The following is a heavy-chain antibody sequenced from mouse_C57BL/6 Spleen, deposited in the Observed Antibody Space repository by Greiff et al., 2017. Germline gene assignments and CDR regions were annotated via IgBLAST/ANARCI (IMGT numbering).Heavy chain of an antibody. Sequence: VQLQQSGPELVKPGASVKLSCKASGYTFTSYDINWVKQRPGKGLEWIGWIYHRDGSPTYNEKFKGKATLTVDTSSSTAYMELHSLTSEDSAVYFGARRGGLLRYDVWGTGTTVTVSS. CDR1: GYTFTSYD. CDR3: ARRGGLLRYDV. J-gene: IGHJ1*03. V-gene: IGHV1-85*01. CDR2: IYHRDGSP. D-gene: IGHD1-1*01.